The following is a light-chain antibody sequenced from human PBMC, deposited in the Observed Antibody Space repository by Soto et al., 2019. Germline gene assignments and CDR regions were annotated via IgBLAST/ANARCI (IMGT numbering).Light chain of an antibody. J-gene: IGLJ2*01. CDR3: SSYSSTSTVL. CDR2: DVS. CDR1: SSDVGYYDY. Sequence: QSALTQPASVSGSPGQSITISCTGTSSDVGYYDYVSWYQQLPGKVPKLMIYDVSNRPSGVSDRFSGSKSGYTASLTISGLQTEDEADYYCSSYSSTSTVLFGGGTKLTVL. V-gene: IGLV2-14*03.